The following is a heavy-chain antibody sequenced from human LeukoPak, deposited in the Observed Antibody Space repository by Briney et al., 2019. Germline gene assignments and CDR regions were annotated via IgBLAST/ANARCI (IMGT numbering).Heavy chain of an antibody. CDR3: ARGGGNLLPFFDPKYYYYMDV. Sequence: SETLSLTCAVYGGSPSGYYWSWIRQPPGKGLEWIAEINHSGGTNYNASLRSRVTVYVDTSKNQFSLKLSSVTAADTAVYYCARGGGNLLPFFDPKYYYYMDVWGKGTTVTVSS. CDR2: INHSGGT. J-gene: IGHJ6*03. D-gene: IGHD3-9*01. V-gene: IGHV4-34*01. CDR1: GGSPSGYY.